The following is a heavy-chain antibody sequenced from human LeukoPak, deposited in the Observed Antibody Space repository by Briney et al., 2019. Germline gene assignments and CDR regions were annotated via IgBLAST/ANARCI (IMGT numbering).Heavy chain of an antibody. Sequence: GGSLRLSCAASGFTFSDYYMSWIRQAPGKGLEWVSYISSSGSTIYYADSVKGRFTISRDNAKNSLYLQMNSLRAEDTAVYYCARMVEQQLVPESTYQFDYWGQGTLVTVSS. CDR1: GFTFSDYY. J-gene: IGHJ4*02. CDR3: ARMVEQQLVPESTYQFDY. V-gene: IGHV3-11*04. CDR2: ISSSGSTI. D-gene: IGHD6-13*01.